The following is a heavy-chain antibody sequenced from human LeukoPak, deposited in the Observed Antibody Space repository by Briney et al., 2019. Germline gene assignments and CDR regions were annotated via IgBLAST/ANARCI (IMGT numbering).Heavy chain of an antibody. CDR2: INNSGGST. CDR3: AKDAGYFDWLGHAYDI. J-gene: IGHJ3*02. V-gene: IGHV3-23*01. Sequence: PGGSLRLSCAASGFTFSNFAMSWVRQAPGKGLECVSTINNSGGSTYYADSVKGRFTISRDNSKNTLYLQVNSLRAEDTAVYYCAKDAGYFDWLGHAYDIWGQGTMVTVPS. D-gene: IGHD3-9*01. CDR1: GFTFSNFA.